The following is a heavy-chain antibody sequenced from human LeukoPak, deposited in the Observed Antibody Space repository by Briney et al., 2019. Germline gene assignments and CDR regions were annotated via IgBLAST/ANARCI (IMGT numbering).Heavy chain of an antibody. CDR2: IKQDGSEE. V-gene: IGHV3-7*01. Sequence: GGSLRLSCAASGFTFTTYWMMWVRQAPGKGLEWVAKIKQDGSEEYYVDSVRGRFTISRDNAKNSVYLQMNSLRAEDTAVYYCARDSSGWRKFDYWGQGTLVTVSS. D-gene: IGHD6-19*01. CDR3: ARDSSGWRKFDY. J-gene: IGHJ4*02. CDR1: GFTFTTYW.